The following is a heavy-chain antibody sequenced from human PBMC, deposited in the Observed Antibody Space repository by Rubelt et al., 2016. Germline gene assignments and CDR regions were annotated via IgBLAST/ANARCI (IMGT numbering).Heavy chain of an antibody. CDR2: ISSSSSTI. D-gene: IGHD3-3*01. J-gene: IGHJ6*02. V-gene: IGHV3-48*01. Sequence: GLEWVSYISSSSSTIYYADSVKGRFTISRDNAKNSLYLQMNSLRAEDTAVYYCARVHFWSGYYYGMDVWGQGTTVTVSS. CDR3: ARVHFWSGYYYGMDV.